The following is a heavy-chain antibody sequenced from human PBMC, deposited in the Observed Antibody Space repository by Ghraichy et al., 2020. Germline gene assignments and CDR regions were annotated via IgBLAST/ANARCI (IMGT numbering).Heavy chain of an antibody. Sequence: SETLSLTCAISGDSVSSNSAAWNLIRQSPSRGLEWLGRTYYRSKWSTDYAVSVKSRITINSDTSKNQFSLQLNSVTPEDTAVYYCTRDLGRRFDCWCQGTLFSVSS. J-gene: IGHJ4*02. CDR3: TRDLGRRFDC. V-gene: IGHV6-1*01. D-gene: IGHD3-16*01. CDR2: TYYRSKWST. CDR1: GDSVSSNSAA.